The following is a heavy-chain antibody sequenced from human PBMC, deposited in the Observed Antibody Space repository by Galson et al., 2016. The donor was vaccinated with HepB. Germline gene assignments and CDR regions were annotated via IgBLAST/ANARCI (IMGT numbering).Heavy chain of an antibody. J-gene: IGHJ4*02. CDR3: AKDAVGTDGWYINFNFAS. CDR1: GFSISSFA. Sequence: SLRLSCAASGFSISSFAMHWVRQAPGKGLEWVAAISFDGSDEFYADSVKGRFSISKDNSKNTVWLQLSSLRPDDAALYYCAKDAVGTDGWYINFNFASWGRGTRVTIAS. CDR2: ISFDGSDE. V-gene: IGHV3-30*18. D-gene: IGHD6-19*01.